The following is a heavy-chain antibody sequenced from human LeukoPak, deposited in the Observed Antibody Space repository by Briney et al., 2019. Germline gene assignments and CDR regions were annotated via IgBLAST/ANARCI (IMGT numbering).Heavy chain of an antibody. V-gene: IGHV3-23*01. CDR2: ISGSGGST. J-gene: IGHJ5*02. Sequence: GGSLRLSCAASGFTFSSYTMSWVRQATGKGLEWVSAISGSGGSTYYADSVKGRFTISRDNSKNTLYLQMNSLRAEDTAVYYCAKGAVVVAAIPLTLNWFDPWGQGTLVTVSS. CDR1: GFTFSSYT. D-gene: IGHD2-15*01. CDR3: AKGAVVVAAIPLTLNWFDP.